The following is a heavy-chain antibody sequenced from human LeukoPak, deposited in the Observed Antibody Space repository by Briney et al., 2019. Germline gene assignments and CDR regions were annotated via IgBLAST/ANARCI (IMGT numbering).Heavy chain of an antibody. CDR2: IKQDGSEK. V-gene: IGHV3-7*01. CDR1: GFTFSSYW. J-gene: IGHJ4*02. CDR3: ARDPVYYDFWSGYYA. D-gene: IGHD3-3*01. Sequence: PGGSLRLSCAASGFTFSSYWMSWVRQAPGKGLEWVANIKQDGSEKYYVDSVKGRFTISRDNAKNSLYLQMNSLRAEDTAVYYCARDPVYYDFWSGYYAWGQGTLVTVSS.